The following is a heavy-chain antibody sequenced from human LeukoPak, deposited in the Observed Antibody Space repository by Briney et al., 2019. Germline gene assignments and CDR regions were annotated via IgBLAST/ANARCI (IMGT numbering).Heavy chain of an antibody. CDR2: ITGSGGST. CDR3: AREWIVYMDV. Sequence: QPGGSLRLSCAASGFTFSSYALTWVRQAPGKGLEWVSTITGSGGSTYYADSVKGRFTISRDNSKNTLYLQMNSLRAEDTAVYYCAREWIVYMDVLGKGTTVTISS. V-gene: IGHV3-23*01. D-gene: IGHD2-15*01. J-gene: IGHJ6*03. CDR1: GFTFSSYA.